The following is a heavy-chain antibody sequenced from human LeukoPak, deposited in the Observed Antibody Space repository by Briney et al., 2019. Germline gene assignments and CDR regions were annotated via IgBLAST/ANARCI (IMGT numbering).Heavy chain of an antibody. D-gene: IGHD6-19*01. J-gene: IGHJ4*02. CDR2: ITWNGGIT. V-gene: IGHV3-20*04. CDR1: GFPFDNYG. CDR3: ARDGPVAGVELDQ. Sequence: GGSLRLSCAAAGFPFDNYGMAWVRQAPGKGLEWVSGITWNGGITAYADSVKGRFTISRDNAKNSLYLQMNSLRAEDTALYYCARDGPVAGVELDQWGQGTLVTVSS.